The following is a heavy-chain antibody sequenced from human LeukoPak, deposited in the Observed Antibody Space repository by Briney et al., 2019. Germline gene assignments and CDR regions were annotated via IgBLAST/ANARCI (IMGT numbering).Heavy chain of an antibody. CDR1: GGSISSYY. Sequence: PSETLSLTCSVSGGSISSYYWSWIRQPPGKGLEWIGYIYDSGSTSYNPSLQSRVTISIDTSKNQFSLRLTSVTAADTAVYYCARGGSYYDFWSGYSDYYYYMDVWGKGTTVTVSS. J-gene: IGHJ6*03. V-gene: IGHV4-59*01. D-gene: IGHD3-3*01. CDR2: IYDSGST. CDR3: ARGGSYYDFWSGYSDYYYYMDV.